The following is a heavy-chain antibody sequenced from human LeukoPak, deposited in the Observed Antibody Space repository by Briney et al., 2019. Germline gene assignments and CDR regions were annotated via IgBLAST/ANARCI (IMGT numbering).Heavy chain of an antibody. Sequence: GASVKVSCKPSGYTFTSYVINGVGQAAGQGLEWMDWINPNSGNTGYAQKFQGRVTITRNTSISTAYMELNSLRSEDTAVYYCARAGLDSSRYYLDYWGQGTLVTVSS. J-gene: IGHJ4*02. CDR2: INPNSGNT. V-gene: IGHV1-8*03. D-gene: IGHD3-22*01. CDR1: GYTFTSYV. CDR3: ARAGLDSSRYYLDY.